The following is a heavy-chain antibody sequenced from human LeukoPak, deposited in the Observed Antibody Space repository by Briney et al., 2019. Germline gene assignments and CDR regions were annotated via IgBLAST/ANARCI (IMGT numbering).Heavy chain of an antibody. CDR2: ISTYNGNT. J-gene: IGHJ4*02. CDR3: ARDAKPIWFGELYDY. CDR1: GYTFNNYG. V-gene: IGHV1-18*01. D-gene: IGHD3-10*01. Sequence: GASVKVSCKASGYTFNNYGITWVRQAPGQGLEWMGWISTYNGNTNYAQKLQGRVTMTTDTSTSTAYMELRSLRSDDTAVYYCARDAKPIWFGELYDYWGQGTLVTVSS.